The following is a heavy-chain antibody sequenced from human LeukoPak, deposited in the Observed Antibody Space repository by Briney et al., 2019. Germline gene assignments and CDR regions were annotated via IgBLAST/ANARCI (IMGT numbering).Heavy chain of an antibody. Sequence: ASVTVSCKASGYTFTSYGLSWVRQAPGQGLEWMGRITTYNGNTKYAQNFQGRVTMTTDTSTSTAYMELRSLGSDDTAVYYCARGIVPAARDYYYYYMDVWGKGTTVTVSS. CDR1: GYTFTSYG. J-gene: IGHJ6*03. V-gene: IGHV1-18*01. D-gene: IGHD2-2*01. CDR2: ITTYNGNT. CDR3: ARGIVPAARDYYYYYMDV.